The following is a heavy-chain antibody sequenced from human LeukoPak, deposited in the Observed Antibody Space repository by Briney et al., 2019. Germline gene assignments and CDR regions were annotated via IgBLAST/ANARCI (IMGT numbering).Heavy chain of an antibody. J-gene: IGHJ4*02. Sequence: XGSLRLSCAASGFTFNNYVMSWVRQAPGKGLEWVSGIDHSGGNTNYADSVLGRFTVSRDNSKNTLYLQMNSLRAEDTAVYYCVATRVCGGVLLRPNCLYFENWGQGTLVSVSS. CDR2: IDHSGGNT. CDR1: GFTFNNYV. CDR3: VATRVCGGVLLRPNCLYFEN. V-gene: IGHV3-23*01. D-gene: IGHD3-10*01.